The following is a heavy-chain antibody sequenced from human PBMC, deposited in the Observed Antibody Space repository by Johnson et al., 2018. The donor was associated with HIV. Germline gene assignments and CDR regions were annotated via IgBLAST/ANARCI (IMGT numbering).Heavy chain of an antibody. V-gene: IGHV3-11*04. J-gene: IGHJ3*02. Sequence: QVQLVESGGGLVKPGGSLRLSCAVSGFTFSDFYMSWIRQAPGQGLEWVSYISSSGSTIYYADSVKCRFTISRDNAKNSLYLQMNSLRAEDTAVYYCARDRVGATAFDIWGQGTMVTVSS. CDR1: GFTFSDFY. CDR3: ARDRVGATAFDI. CDR2: ISSSGSTI. D-gene: IGHD1-26*01.